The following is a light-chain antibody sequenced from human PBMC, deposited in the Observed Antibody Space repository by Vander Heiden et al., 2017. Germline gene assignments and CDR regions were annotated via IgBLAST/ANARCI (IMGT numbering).Light chain of an antibody. CDR1: QSVISHY. Sequence: ESELPSSPGTPSLSPGERATLACRDSQSVISHYLAWSQKKPDQAPWILMYDASSRPTRFSDRFSGSESWTDFTLTIPRLEPEDFAVSYCQPHRTFGQGTKVEIK. CDR3: QPHRT. V-gene: IGKV3-20*01. J-gene: IGKJ1*01. CDR2: DAS.